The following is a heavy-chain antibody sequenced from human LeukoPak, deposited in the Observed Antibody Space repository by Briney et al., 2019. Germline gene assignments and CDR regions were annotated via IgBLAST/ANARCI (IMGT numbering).Heavy chain of an antibody. D-gene: IGHD2-2*02. J-gene: IGHJ6*03. V-gene: IGHV4-59*08. CDR1: GGSISSYY. CDR3: ARGDSGVVPAAIRGPYYYYYYYMDV. CDR2: IYYSGST. Sequence: PSETLSLTCTVSGGSISSYYWSWIRQPPGKGLEWIGYIYYSGSTNYNPSLKSRVTISVDTSKNQFSLKLSSVTAADTAVYYCARGDSGVVPAAIRGPYYYYYYYMDVWGKGTTVTVSS.